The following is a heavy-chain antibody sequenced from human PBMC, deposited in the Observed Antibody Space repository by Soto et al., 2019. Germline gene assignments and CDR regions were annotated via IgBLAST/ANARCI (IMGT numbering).Heavy chain of an antibody. Sequence: PSETLSLTCTVSGGSISSYYWGWIPQPPGKGPEWIGYIYYSGSSNYNPSLKSRVTISVDTSKNQFSLKLSSVTAADTAVYYCARAPSYFDWSLDYWGQGTLVTVSS. CDR1: GGSISSYY. D-gene: IGHD3-9*01. CDR3: ARAPSYFDWSLDY. CDR2: IYYSGSS. J-gene: IGHJ4*02. V-gene: IGHV4-59*01.